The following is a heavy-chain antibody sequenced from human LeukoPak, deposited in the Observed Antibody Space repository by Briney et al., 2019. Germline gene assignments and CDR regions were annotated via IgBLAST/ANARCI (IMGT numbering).Heavy chain of an antibody. J-gene: IGHJ4*02. D-gene: IGHD3-22*01. CDR3: ARFKGLLAYYFDY. CDR1: GGSISSYY. Sequence: SQTLSLTCTVSGGSISSYYWSWIRQPPGKGLEWIGYIYYSGSTNYNPSLRSRVTISVDTSKNQFSLKLSSVTAADTAVYYCARFKGLLAYYFDYWGQGTLVTVSS. V-gene: IGHV4-59*01. CDR2: IYYSGST.